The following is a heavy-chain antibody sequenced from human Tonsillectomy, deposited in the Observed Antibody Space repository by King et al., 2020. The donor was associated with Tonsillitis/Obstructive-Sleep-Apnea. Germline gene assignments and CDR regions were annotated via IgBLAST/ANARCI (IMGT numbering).Heavy chain of an antibody. Sequence: VQLVESGGALVKPGGSLRLACAASEFTFSDNYMNWIRQSPGKGLEGVSYISSSSTYTDYADSVQGRFTISRDNAKNALYLQMNSLRAEDTAVYYCARGSTYGSGSLLDPWGQGTLATVSS. J-gene: IGHJ5*02. CDR2: ISSSSTYT. V-gene: IGHV3-11*05. CDR3: ARGSTYGSGSLLDP. D-gene: IGHD3-10*01. CDR1: EFTFSDNY.